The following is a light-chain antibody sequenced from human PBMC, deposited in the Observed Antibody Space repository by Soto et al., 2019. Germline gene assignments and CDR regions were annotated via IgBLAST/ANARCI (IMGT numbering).Light chain of an antibody. CDR2: DAS. Sequence: DITLTQSPSSLSASVGDRVSITCQASQDVINYFNWYQQKPGKAPKLLISDASNLETGVPSRFTGSGSGTHFTLTITNLQPEDFATYFCQQYDDLPLTFGGGTHVE. CDR3: QQYDDLPLT. V-gene: IGKV1-33*01. CDR1: QDVINY. J-gene: IGKJ4*01.